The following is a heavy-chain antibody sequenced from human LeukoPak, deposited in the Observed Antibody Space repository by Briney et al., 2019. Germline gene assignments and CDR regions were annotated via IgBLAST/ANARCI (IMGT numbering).Heavy chain of an antibody. CDR2: INPGDSDT. V-gene: IGHV5-51*01. CDR3: ARQGDSGPFLEY. CDR1: GYSFTSYW. J-gene: IGHJ4*02. D-gene: IGHD3-10*01. Sequence: GEALKISFKGSGYSFTSYWIGWVRPMPGKGREWMAIINPGDSDTRYSPSFQGQVTISADKSISTAFLQWSSLKASDTAMYYCARQGDSGPFLEYWGQGTLVTVSS.